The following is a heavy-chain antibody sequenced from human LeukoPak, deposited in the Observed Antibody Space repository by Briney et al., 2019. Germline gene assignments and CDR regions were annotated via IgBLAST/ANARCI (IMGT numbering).Heavy chain of an antibody. CDR3: ARRIRGMDV. V-gene: IGHV1-8*01. CDR2: MNPNSGNT. Sequence: ASVKVSCKASGHTFTSYDINWVRQATGQGLEWMGWMNPNSGNTGYAQKFQGRVNMTRNISISTAYMELSSLRSEDTAVYYCARRIRGMDVWGQGTTVTVSS. CDR1: GHTFTSYD. J-gene: IGHJ6*02.